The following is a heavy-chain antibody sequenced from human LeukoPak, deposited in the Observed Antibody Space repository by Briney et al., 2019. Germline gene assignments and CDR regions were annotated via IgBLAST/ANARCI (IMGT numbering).Heavy chain of an antibody. Sequence: GASVKVSCKASGYTFTGFYMHWVRQAPGRGLEWMGWINPNSGGTNYAQKFQGRVTMTRDTSISTAYMELSRLRSDDTAVYYCARVGSKSTGYWGQGTLVTVSS. D-gene: IGHD1-1*01. CDR3: ARVGSKSTGY. CDR2: INPNSGGT. V-gene: IGHV1-2*02. CDR1: GYTFTGFY. J-gene: IGHJ4*02.